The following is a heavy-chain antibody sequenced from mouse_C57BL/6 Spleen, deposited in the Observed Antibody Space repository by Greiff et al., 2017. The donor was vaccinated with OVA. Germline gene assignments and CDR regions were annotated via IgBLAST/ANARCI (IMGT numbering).Heavy chain of an antibody. CDR3: TRVLYEGWYFDV. CDR2: ISSGGDYI. J-gene: IGHJ1*03. Sequence: EVQLVESGEGLVKPGGSLKLSCAASGFTFSSYAMSWVRQTPEKRLEWVAYISSGGDYIYYADTVKGRFTISRDNARNTLYLQMSSLKSEDTAMYYCTRVLYEGWYFDVWGTGTTVTVSS. D-gene: IGHD1-1*01. V-gene: IGHV5-9-1*02. CDR1: GFTFSSYA.